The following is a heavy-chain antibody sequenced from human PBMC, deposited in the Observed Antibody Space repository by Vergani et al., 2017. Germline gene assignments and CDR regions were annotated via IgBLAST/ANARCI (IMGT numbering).Heavy chain of an antibody. CDR3: AGDHYGDYFDY. V-gene: IGHV1-3*01. D-gene: IGHD4-17*01. CDR2: INAGNGNT. J-gene: IGHJ4*02. CDR1: GDTFTSYA. Sequence: QVQRVQAGAEVKKPGASVQVSCKASGDTFTSYAMHWVRQAPGQRLEWMGWINAGNGNTKYSQKFQGRVTITRDTSASTAYMELSSLRSEDTAVYYCAGDHYGDYFDYWGQGTLVTVSS.